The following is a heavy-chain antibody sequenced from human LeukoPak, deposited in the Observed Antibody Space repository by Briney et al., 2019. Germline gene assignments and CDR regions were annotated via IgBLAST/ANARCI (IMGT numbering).Heavy chain of an antibody. CDR1: GFTFSSYA. CDR2: ISGSGGST. V-gene: IGHV3-23*01. J-gene: IGHJ4*02. CDR3: ARDTYGLDY. D-gene: IGHD5-18*01. Sequence: GGSLRLSCAASGFTFSSYAMSWVRQAPGKGLEWVSAISGSGGSTYYAGSVKGRFTISRDNSENTLYLQMNSLRAEDTAVYYCARDTYGLDYWGQGTLVTVSS.